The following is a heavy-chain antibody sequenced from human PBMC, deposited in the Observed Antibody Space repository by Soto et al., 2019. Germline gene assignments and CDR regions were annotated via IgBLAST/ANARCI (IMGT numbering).Heavy chain of an antibody. CDR3: ARGLITMVRGVLFDP. CDR1: GGSISSYY. D-gene: IGHD3-10*01. CDR2: IYYSGST. Sequence: SETLSLTCTVSGGSISSYYWSWIRQPPGKGLEWIGYIYYSGSTNYNPSLKSRVTISVDTSKNQFSLKLSSVTAADTAVYYCARGLITMVRGVLFDPWGQGTLVTVSS. V-gene: IGHV4-59*01. J-gene: IGHJ5*02.